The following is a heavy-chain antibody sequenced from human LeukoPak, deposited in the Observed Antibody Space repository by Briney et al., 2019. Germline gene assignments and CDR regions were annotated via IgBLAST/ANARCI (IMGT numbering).Heavy chain of an antibody. J-gene: IGHJ4*02. CDR3: VRLGPVISKYYFYY. V-gene: IGHV1-2*06. D-gene: IGHD3-10*01. CDR1: GYTFTGYY. CDR2: INPNSGGT. Sequence: ASVKVSCKASGYTFTGYYMHWVRQAPGQGLEWMGRINPNSGGTNYAQKFQGRVTMTTDASICTAYMELSRLRSDDTAVYYCVRLGPVISKYYFYYWGQETLVTVSS.